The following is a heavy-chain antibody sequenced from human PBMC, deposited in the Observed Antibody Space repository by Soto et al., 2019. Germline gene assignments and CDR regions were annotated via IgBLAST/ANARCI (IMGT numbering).Heavy chain of an antibody. CDR2: IYNSLST. CDR3: ALYSSIGAYARY. CDR1: GGSISSDY. J-gene: IGHJ4*02. D-gene: IGHD2-2*01. Sequence: QVQLQESGPGLVKPSETLSLTCTVSGGSISSDYWCWIRQPPGKGLEWIGYIYNSLSTNYNPSLTSRVTISVGTSQNLFSLTLSSVPAADTGVYYCALYSSIGAYARYWGQRTPVTVS. V-gene: IGHV4-59*01.